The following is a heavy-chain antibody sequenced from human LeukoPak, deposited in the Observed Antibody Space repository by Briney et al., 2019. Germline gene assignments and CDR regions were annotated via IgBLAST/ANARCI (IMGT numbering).Heavy chain of an antibody. Sequence: PSQTLSLTCTVSGGSVSSGSYYWSWFRQPPGKGLEWLGYIYYSGSTNYNPSLKSRVTMSIHTSKNQFSLKLSSVTAADTALYYCTRARIVGATYYFDYWGQGTLVTVPS. D-gene: IGHD1-26*01. V-gene: IGHV4-61*01. J-gene: IGHJ4*02. CDR2: IYYSGST. CDR1: GGSVSSGSYY. CDR3: TRARIVGATYYFDY.